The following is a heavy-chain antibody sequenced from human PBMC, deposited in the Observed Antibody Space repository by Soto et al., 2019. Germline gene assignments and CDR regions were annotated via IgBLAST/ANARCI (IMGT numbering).Heavy chain of an antibody. Sequence: SETLSLTXRVSGSSITNSFYWGWIRQSPEKGLEWIGSISHTGRTSYNPSLKSRVSISVDTSKNQFSLTLTSVTAADTAVYYCARDPANLALAVAYFDSWGQGTLVTVSS. CDR2: ISHTGRT. J-gene: IGHJ4*02. CDR1: GSSITNSFY. V-gene: IGHV4-38-2*02. D-gene: IGHD2-15*01. CDR3: ARDPANLALAVAYFDS.